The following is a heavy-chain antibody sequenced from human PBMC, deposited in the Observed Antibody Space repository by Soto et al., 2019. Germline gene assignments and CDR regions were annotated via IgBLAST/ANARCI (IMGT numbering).Heavy chain of an antibody. CDR2: INPSGGST. D-gene: IGHD3-3*01. J-gene: IGHJ4*02. V-gene: IGHV1-46*01. Sequence: ASVKVSCKASGYTFTSYYMHWVRQAPGQGLEWMGIINPSGGSTSYAQKFQGRVTMTRDTSTSTVYMELSSLRSEDTAVYYCARAITIFGVVIEYYFDYWGQGTLVTVSS. CDR1: GYTFTSYY. CDR3: ARAITIFGVVIEYYFDY.